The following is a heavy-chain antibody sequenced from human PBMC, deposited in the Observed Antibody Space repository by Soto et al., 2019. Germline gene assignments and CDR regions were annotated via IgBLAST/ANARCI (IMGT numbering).Heavy chain of an antibody. CDR3: ARDGWFGEGYFDY. Sequence: SETLSLTCTVSGGSISSGDYYWSWIRQPPGKGLEWIGYIYYSGSTYYNPSLKSRVTISVDTSKNQFSLKLSSVTAADTAVYYCARDGWFGEGYFDYWGQGTLVPSPQ. D-gene: IGHD3-10*01. V-gene: IGHV4-30-4*01. CDR2: IYYSGST. J-gene: IGHJ4*02. CDR1: GGSISSGDYY.